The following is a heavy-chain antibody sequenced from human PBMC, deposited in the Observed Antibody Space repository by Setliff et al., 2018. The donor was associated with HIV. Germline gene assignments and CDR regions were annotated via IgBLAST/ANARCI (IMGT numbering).Heavy chain of an antibody. V-gene: IGHV1-18*01. Sequence: GASVKVSCKASGYTFTSYGISWVRQAPGQGLEWMGWISAYTGKTKYAQNVQGRVTLTTDTSTSTAYMELRSLRPDDTAVYYCAKDISASALYYYGMDVWGQGTTVTVSS. CDR3: AKDISASALYYYGMDV. CDR1: GYTFTSYG. D-gene: IGHD6-13*01. J-gene: IGHJ6*02. CDR2: ISAYTGKT.